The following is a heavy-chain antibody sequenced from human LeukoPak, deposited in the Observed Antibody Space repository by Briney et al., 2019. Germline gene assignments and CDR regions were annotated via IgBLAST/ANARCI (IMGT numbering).Heavy chain of an antibody. Sequence: ASVKVSCKVSGYTLTELSMHWVRQAPGKGLEWMGGFDPEDGETNYAQKFQGRVTITADESTSTAYMELSSLRSEDTAVYYCARAVYYYDSSGYCYFDYWGQGTLVTVSS. CDR2: FDPEDGET. CDR3: ARAVYYYDSSGYCYFDY. CDR1: GYTLTELS. J-gene: IGHJ4*02. V-gene: IGHV1-24*01. D-gene: IGHD3-22*01.